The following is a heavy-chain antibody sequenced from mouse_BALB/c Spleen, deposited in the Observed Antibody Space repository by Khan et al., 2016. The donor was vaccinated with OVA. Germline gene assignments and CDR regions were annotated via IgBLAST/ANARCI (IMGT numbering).Heavy chain of an antibody. CDR1: GFSLTGFG. V-gene: IGHV2-6-7*01. J-gene: IGHJ3*01. D-gene: IGHD1-2*01. Sequence: VELVESGPGLVAPSQSLSITCTVSGFSLTGFGINWVRQPPGKGLEWLGMIWGDGSTDYNSALKSRLSISKDNSKSQVFLKMNSLQTDDKARYYCARELRLGGFAYWGQGTLVTVSA. CDR3: ARELRLGGFAY. CDR2: IWGDGST.